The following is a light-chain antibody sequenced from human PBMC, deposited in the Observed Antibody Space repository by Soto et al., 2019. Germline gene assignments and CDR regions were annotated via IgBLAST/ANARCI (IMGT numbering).Light chain of an antibody. Sequence: EIVLTQSPGTLSVSPGERSTLSCMASQSVSSFLAWYQQKPGQAPSLLIYDASNRATGIPARFSGSGSGTDFTLTISSLEPEDFAVYYCQQRSNWPPITFGQVTRLEIK. CDR1: QSVSSF. CDR2: DAS. J-gene: IGKJ5*01. V-gene: IGKV3-11*01. CDR3: QQRSNWPPIT.